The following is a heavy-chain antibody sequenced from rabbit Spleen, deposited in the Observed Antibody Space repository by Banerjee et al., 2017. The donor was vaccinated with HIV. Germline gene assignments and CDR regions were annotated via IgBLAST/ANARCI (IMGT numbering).Heavy chain of an antibody. Sequence: QEQLEESGGGLVKPGASLTLTCKASGLDFSSRYWMCWVRQAPGKGLEWIACIDVVKSGSTYSASWAKGRFTISKTSSTTVTLQMTSLTAADTATYFCARDAAGREDFNLWGPGTLVTVS. CDR3: ARDAAGREDFNL. CDR1: GLDFSSRYW. V-gene: IGHV1S45*01. D-gene: IGHD4-2*01. CDR2: IDVVKSGST. J-gene: IGHJ4*01.